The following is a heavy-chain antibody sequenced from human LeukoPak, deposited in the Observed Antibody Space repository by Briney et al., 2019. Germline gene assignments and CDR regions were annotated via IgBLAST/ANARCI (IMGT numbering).Heavy chain of an antibody. Sequence: SETLSLTCTVSGGSISSYYWSWIRQPPGKGLEWIGYIYYSGSTNYNPSLKSRVTISVDTSKNQFSLKLSSVTAADTAVYYCGVGGARSCYYYDYWGPRTPVT. CDR1: GGSISSYY. CDR3: GVGGARSCYYYDY. V-gene: IGHV4-59*01. D-gene: IGHD1-26*01. CDR2: IYYSGST. J-gene: IGHJ4*03.